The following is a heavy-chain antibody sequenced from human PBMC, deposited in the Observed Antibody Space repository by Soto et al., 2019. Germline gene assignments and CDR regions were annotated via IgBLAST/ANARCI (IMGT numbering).Heavy chain of an antibody. J-gene: IGHJ4*02. D-gene: IGHD3-10*01. CDR1: GFTFSSYA. CDR3: AKEAGGGPTMLQSSFDY. V-gene: IGHV3-23*01. CDR2: ISGSGVST. Sequence: PGGSLRLSCAASGFTFSSYAMSWVRQAPGKGLEWVSAISGSGVSTYYADSVKGRFTISRDNSKNTLYLQMNSLRAEDTAVYYCAKEAGGGPTMLQSSFDYWGQGTLVTVSS.